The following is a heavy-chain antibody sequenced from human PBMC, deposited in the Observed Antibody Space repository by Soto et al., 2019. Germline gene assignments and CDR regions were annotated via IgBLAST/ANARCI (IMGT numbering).Heavy chain of an antibody. CDR2: ISGSGGST. CDR1: GFTFSSYA. CDR3: ATERRQQLQYNWFDP. Sequence: PGGSLRLSCAASGFTFSSYAMSWVRQAPGKGLEWVSAISGSGGSTYSADSVKGRFTISRDNSKNTLYRQMNSRRAEDTAVYDCATERRQQLQYNWFDPWGQGTLFTVSS. D-gene: IGHD6-13*01. V-gene: IGHV3-23*01. J-gene: IGHJ5*02.